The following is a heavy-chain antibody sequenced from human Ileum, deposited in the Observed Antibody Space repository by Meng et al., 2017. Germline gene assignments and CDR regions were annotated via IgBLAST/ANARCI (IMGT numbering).Heavy chain of an antibody. D-gene: IGHD3-22*01. V-gene: IGHV4-61*01. J-gene: IGHJ4*02. CDR1: GGSVNTGSYY. CDR2: MYISEST. CDR3: ARGHYDKYFDS. Sequence: AQGPGLGRPSKTRSRTVTSSGGSVNTGSYYWSWIRQPTGKGLEWIGYMYISESTKYNASIKSRVSITVDTSKKQFSLNLTSVTAADTAMYYCARGHYDKYFDSWGQGTLVTVSS.